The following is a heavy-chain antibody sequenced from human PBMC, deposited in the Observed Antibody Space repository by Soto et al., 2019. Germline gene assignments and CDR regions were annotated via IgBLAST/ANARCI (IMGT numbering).Heavy chain of an antibody. CDR2: ISYDGTKT. J-gene: IGHJ4*02. CDR3: AKDRGPRRPWLIDPFDY. D-gene: IGHD3-10*01. Sequence: QVQLVESGGGVVQPGRSLRVSCAASGFTFSIYAMHWVRQAPGTGLEWVAVISYDGTKTYYADSVKGRFTISRDNSKNTVYLQMNSLRDEDTAVYYCAKDRGPRRPWLIDPFDYGGQGTLVTVSP. V-gene: IGHV3-30*18. CDR1: GFTFSIYA.